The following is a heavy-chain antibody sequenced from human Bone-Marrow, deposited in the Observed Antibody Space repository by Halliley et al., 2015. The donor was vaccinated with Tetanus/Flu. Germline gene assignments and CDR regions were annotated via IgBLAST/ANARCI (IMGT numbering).Heavy chain of an antibody. CDR3: AKAPYSSGWPDS. V-gene: IGHV4-31*02. D-gene: IGHD6-19*01. J-gene: IGHJ4*02. CDR2: ISYSGRT. Sequence: EGIGYISYSGRTSYNPSFRSRAAISMGTSNNQTSLRLNSLTAADTAVFYCAKAPYSSGWPDSWGQGTLVTVSS.